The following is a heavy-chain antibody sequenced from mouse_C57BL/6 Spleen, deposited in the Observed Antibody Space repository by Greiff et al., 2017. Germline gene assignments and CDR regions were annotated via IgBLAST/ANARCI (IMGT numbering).Heavy chain of an antibody. Sequence: VQVVESGAELARPGASVKLSCKASGYTFTSYGISWVKQRTGQGLEWIGEIYPRSGNTYYNEKFKGKATLTADKSSSTAYMELRSLTSEDSAVYFCARLTTTVVERAYWGQGTLVTVSA. D-gene: IGHD1-1*01. CDR1: GYTFTSYG. CDR2: IYPRSGNT. V-gene: IGHV1-81*01. CDR3: ARLTTTVVERAY. J-gene: IGHJ3*01.